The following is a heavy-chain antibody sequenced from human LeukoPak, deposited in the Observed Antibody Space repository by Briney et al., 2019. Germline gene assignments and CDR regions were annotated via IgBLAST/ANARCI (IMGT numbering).Heavy chain of an antibody. J-gene: IGHJ4*02. CDR3: ANDFDY. CDR1: GFTFDDYA. Sequence: GRSLRLSCAASGFTFDDYAMHWVRQAPGKGLEWVSGISWNSGSIGYADSVKGRFTISRDNAKNSLYLQMNSLTAEDTAVYYCANDFDYWGQGTLVTVSS. V-gene: IGHV3-9*01. CDR2: ISWNSGSI.